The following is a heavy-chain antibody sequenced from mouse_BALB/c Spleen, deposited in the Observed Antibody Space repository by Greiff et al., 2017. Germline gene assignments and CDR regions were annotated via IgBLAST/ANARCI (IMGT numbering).Heavy chain of an antibody. V-gene: IGHV5-17*02. CDR1: GFTFSSFG. CDR2: ISSGSSTI. Sequence: VQVVESGGGLVQPGGSRKLSCAASGFTFSSFGMHWVRQAPEKGLEWVAYISSGSSTIYYADTVKGRFTISRDNPKNTLFLQMTSLRSEDTAMYYCARGGYDQGYYYAMDYWGQGTSVTVSS. J-gene: IGHJ4*01. D-gene: IGHD2-2*01. CDR3: ARGGYDQGYYYAMDY.